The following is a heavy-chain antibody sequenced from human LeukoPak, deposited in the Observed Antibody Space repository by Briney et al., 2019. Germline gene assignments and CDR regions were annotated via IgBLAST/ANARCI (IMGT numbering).Heavy chain of an antibody. CDR3: ARARGSYSGYYYYGMDV. CDR2: LYSGGTT. J-gene: IGHJ6*02. V-gene: IGHV3-53*05. D-gene: IGHD1-26*01. CDR1: GFTVSKNF. Sequence: GGSLRLSCAAFGFTVSKNFLNWVRQAPGKGLEWVSVLYSGGTTFYADSVKGRFTISRDNSMNTLYLQMNSLRPEDTAVYYCARARGSYSGYYYYGMDVWGQGTTVSVSS.